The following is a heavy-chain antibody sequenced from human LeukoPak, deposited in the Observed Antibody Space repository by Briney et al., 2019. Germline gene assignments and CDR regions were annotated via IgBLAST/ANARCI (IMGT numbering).Heavy chain of an antibody. Sequence: GGSLRLSCAASGFTFSSYWMSWVRQAPGKGLEWVANIKQDGSEKYYVDSVKGRFTISRDNAKNSLYLQMNSLRAEDTAVYYCARVFIPAVTTLDYFDYWGQGTLVTVSS. CDR3: ARVFIPAVTTLDYFDY. J-gene: IGHJ4*02. V-gene: IGHV3-7*01. CDR1: GFTFSSYW. CDR2: IKQDGSEK. D-gene: IGHD4-17*01.